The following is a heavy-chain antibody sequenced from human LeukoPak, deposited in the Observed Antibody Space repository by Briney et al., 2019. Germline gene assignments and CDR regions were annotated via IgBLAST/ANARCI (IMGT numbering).Heavy chain of an antibody. D-gene: IGHD2-2*01. Sequence: GGSLRLSCVASGFMFSSYWMNWVRQAPGNGLVWVSRINSDGSSTSYADSVKGRFTISRDNAKNTLFLQMNSLRAEDTAVYYCARGPGAFDIWGQGTMVTVSS. CDR3: ARGPGAFDI. V-gene: IGHV3-74*01. CDR1: GFMFSSYW. J-gene: IGHJ3*02. CDR2: INSDGSST.